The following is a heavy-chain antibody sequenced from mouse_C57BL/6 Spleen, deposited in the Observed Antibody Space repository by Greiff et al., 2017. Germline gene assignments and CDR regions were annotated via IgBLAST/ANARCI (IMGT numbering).Heavy chain of an antibody. V-gene: IGHV1-81*01. Sequence: VQRVESGAELARPGASVKLSCKASGYTFTSYGISWVKQRTGQGLEWIGEIYPRSGNTYYNEKFKGKATLTADKSSSTAYMELRSLTSEDSAVYFCARRSWDQFAYWGQGTLVTVSA. J-gene: IGHJ3*01. CDR2: IYPRSGNT. D-gene: IGHD4-1*01. CDR1: GYTFTSYG. CDR3: ARRSWDQFAY.